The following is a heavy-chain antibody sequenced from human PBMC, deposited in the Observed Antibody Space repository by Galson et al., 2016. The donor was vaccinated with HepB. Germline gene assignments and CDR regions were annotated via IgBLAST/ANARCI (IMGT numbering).Heavy chain of an antibody. CDR2: IWHDGSNK. J-gene: IGHJ4*02. CDR1: GFTFGSYW. CDR3: ARDRLASGNHLDY. Sequence: SLRLSCAASGFTFGSYWMTWVRQAPGKGLEWVAVIWHDGSNKYYADSVKGLYTISRDSSTLYLQMNSLRAEDTAVYYCARDRLASGNHLDYRGQGTLVTVSS. D-gene: IGHD4-23*01. V-gene: IGHV3-33*08.